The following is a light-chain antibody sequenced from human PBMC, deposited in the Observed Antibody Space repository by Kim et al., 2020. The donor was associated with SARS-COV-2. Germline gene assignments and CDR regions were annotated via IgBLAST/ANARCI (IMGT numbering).Light chain of an antibody. CDR1: QSVSSH. V-gene: IGKV3-15*01. Sequence: SVYPGERATRSCRASQSVSSHLAWYQQKPGQAPRLLIYDASIRATGIPARVSGSGSGTDFTLTISSLQSEDFAIYYCQQYNNWHTFGGGTKVDIK. CDR3: QQYNNWHT. CDR2: DAS. J-gene: IGKJ4*01.